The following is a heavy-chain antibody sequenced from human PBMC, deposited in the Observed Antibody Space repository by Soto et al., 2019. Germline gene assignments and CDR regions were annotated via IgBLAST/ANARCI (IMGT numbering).Heavy chain of an antibody. CDR3: ARAATAVELPYDY. Sequence: QVQLVQSGAEVKKPGASVKVSCKASGYTLTNYDMHWVRQAPGQGLEWMGIFNPRGGSTSLAQKFQGRVTMTGDTSTTTVYMEVSSLTSEDTAVYYCARAATAVELPYDYWGQGTLVTVSS. D-gene: IGHD1-7*01. J-gene: IGHJ4*02. CDR1: GYTLTNYD. CDR2: FNPRGGST. V-gene: IGHV1-46*01.